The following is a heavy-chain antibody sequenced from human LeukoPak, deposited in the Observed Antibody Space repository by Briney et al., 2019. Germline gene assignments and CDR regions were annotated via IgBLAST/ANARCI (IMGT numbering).Heavy chain of an antibody. CDR1: GFTFSSYS. Sequence: PGGSLRLSCAASGFTFSSYSMNWVRQAPGKGLEWVSSISSSSSYIYYADSVKGRFTISRDNAKNSLYLQMNSLRAEDTAVYYCARGGYCSGGSCENWFDPWGQGTLVTVSS. CDR2: ISSSSSYI. CDR3: ARGGYCSGGSCENWFDP. D-gene: IGHD2-15*01. V-gene: IGHV3-21*01. J-gene: IGHJ5*02.